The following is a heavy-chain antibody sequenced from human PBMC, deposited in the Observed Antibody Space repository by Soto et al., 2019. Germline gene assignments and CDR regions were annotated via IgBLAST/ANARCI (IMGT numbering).Heavy chain of an antibody. Sequence: ASVKVSCKASGYTFTGDYMHWARQAPGQGLEWMGWINPNSGGTNYAQKFQGRVTMTRDTSISTAYMELSRLRSDDTAVYYCARAGRGVVTTSHYWGQGTLVTVSS. CDR2: INPNSGGT. D-gene: IGHD3-3*01. CDR3: ARAGRGVVTTSHY. V-gene: IGHV1-2*02. CDR1: GYTFTGDY. J-gene: IGHJ4*02.